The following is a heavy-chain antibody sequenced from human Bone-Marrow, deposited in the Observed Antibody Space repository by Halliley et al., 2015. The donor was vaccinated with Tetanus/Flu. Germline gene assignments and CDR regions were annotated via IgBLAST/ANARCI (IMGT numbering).Heavy chain of an antibody. J-gene: IGHJ3*01. Sequence: KFQGRVAMTPDTSTSTAYMELRSLRSDDTAVYYCARVFDGFDLWGQGTTVTVSS. V-gene: IGHV1-18*01. CDR3: ARVFDGFDL.